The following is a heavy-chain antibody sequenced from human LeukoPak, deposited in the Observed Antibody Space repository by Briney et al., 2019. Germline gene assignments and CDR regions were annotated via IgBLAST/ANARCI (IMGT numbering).Heavy chain of an antibody. Sequence: SQTLSLTCTVSGGSISSGSYYWSWIRQPAGKGLEWIGRIYTSGSTNYNPSLKSRVTISVDTSKNQFSLKLSSVTAADTAVYYCARATVTTLDYWSQGTLVTVSS. V-gene: IGHV4-61*02. D-gene: IGHD4-17*01. J-gene: IGHJ4*02. CDR1: GGSISSGSYY. CDR2: IYTSGST. CDR3: ARATVTTLDY.